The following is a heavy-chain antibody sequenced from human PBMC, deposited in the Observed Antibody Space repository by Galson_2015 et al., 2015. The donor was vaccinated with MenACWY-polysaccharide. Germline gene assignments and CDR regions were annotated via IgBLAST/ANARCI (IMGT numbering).Heavy chain of an antibody. CDR2: ITNAQTRI. D-gene: IGHD6-19*01. Sequence: SLRLSCAASGFNFNDCHLNWVRQAPGKGLEWVATITNAQTRIYYADSVKGRFTISRDNANNSLSLQMNSLRAEDTAVYYCARDSRQIAVGDWFDPWGQGTLVAVSS. J-gene: IGHJ5*02. CDR3: ARDSRQIAVGDWFDP. V-gene: IGHV3-21*01. CDR1: GFNFNDCH.